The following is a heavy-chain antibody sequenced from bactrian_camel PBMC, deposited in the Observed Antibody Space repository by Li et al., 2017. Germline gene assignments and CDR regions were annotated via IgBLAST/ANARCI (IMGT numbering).Heavy chain of an antibody. J-gene: IGHJ6*01. CDR2: IHRNGVST. D-gene: IGHD6*01. Sequence: QLVESGGGLVQPGESLRLSCATSGYTFGSYGMTWVRQAPGKGLEWIASIHRNGVSTFYADSVKGRFTISRDVAKSTAYLRLNSLEPEDTAMYYCAADRRRYGGRCRDRDFDYWGQGTQVTVS. CDR3: AADRRRYGGRCRDRDFDY. V-gene: IGHV3S40*01. CDR1: GYTFGSYG.